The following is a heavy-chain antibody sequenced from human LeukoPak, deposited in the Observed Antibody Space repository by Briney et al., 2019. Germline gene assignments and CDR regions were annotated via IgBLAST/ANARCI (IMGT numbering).Heavy chain of an antibody. Sequence: PGGSLRLSCAASGFTFSAYWMHWVRQAPGKGLVWVSRIYNDGSSRSYADSVKGRFTIPRDNAKNTLYLQMNSLRAEDTALYFCSRSRDSGAFYFDPWGQGALVTVSS. V-gene: IGHV3-74*01. CDR1: GFTFSAYW. J-gene: IGHJ4*02. CDR3: SRSRDSGAFYFDP. CDR2: IYNDGSSR. D-gene: IGHD2-15*01.